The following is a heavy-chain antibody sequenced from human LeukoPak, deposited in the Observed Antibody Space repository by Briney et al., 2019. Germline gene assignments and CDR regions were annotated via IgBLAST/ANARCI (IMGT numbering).Heavy chain of an antibody. CDR3: ARDIGSGSFDH. J-gene: IGHJ4*02. CDR1: GGSISSYY. CDR2: IYYSGST. V-gene: IGHV4-59*01. Sequence: PSETLSLTCTVSGGSISSYYWSWIRQPPGKGLEWIGYIYYSGSTNYNPSLKSRVTISVDTSKNQFSLKLSSVTAADTAVYYCARDIGSGSFDHWGQGTLVTVSS. D-gene: IGHD3-10*01.